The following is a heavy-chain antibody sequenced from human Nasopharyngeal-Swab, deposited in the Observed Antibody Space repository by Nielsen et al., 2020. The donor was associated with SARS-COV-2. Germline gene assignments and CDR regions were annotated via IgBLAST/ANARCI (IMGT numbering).Heavy chain of an antibody. J-gene: IGHJ3*02. CDR1: GFTFSSYA. Sequence: GGSLRLSCVASGFTFSSYAMSWVRQAPGKGLNWVSAISGAGSSTYYADSVKGRFTISRDNSKNTLYLQMNSLRAEDTAVYYCAKKLENILRYFDWLLDAFDIWGQGTMVTVSS. D-gene: IGHD3-9*01. V-gene: IGHV3-23*01. CDR2: ISGAGSST. CDR3: AKKLENILRYFDWLLDAFDI.